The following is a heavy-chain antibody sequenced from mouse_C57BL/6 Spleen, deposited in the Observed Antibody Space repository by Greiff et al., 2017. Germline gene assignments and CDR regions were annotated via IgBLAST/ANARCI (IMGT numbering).Heavy chain of an antibody. D-gene: IGHD1-1*01. V-gene: IGHV1-61*01. CDR2: IYPSDSET. J-gene: IGHJ4*01. CDR1: GYTFTSYW. CDR3: ASRDYGSSNYYAMDY. Sequence: QVQLKQPGAELVRPGSSVKLSCKASGYTFTSYWMDWVKQRPGQGLEWIGNIYPSDSETHYNQKFKDKATLTVDKSSSTAYMQLSSLTSEDSAVYYCASRDYGSSNYYAMDYWGQGTSVTVSS.